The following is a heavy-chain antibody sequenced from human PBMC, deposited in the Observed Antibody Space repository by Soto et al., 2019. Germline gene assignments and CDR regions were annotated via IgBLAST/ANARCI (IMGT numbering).Heavy chain of an antibody. J-gene: IGHJ4*02. CDR1: GFTFSSYA. CDR2: ISYDGSNK. V-gene: IGHV3-30-3*01. Sequence: GGSLRLSCAASGFTFSSYAMHWVRQAPGKGLEWVAVISYDGSNKYYADSVKGRFTISRDNSKNTLYLQMNSLRAEDTAVYYCARVLRRDGYNFLDYWGQGTLVTVSS. CDR3: ARVLRRDGYNFLDY. D-gene: IGHD5-12*01.